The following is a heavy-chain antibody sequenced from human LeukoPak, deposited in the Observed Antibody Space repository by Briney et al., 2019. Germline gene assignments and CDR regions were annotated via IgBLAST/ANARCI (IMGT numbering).Heavy chain of an antibody. CDR3: SRDVDIVEYAIGPQGY. Sequence: GGSLRLSCTTSGFTFGDYALSWFRQAPGKGLEWVGFIRSKAYGGTTEYAASVKGRFTISRDDSKSIAYLQMNGLKTEDTAVYYCSRDVDIVEYAIGPQGYWGQGTLVTVSS. D-gene: IGHD5-12*01. CDR2: IRSKAYGGTT. V-gene: IGHV3-49*03. CDR1: GFTFGDYA. J-gene: IGHJ4*02.